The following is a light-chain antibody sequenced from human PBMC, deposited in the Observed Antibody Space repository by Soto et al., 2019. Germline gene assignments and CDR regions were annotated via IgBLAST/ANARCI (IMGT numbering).Light chain of an antibody. Sequence: QYALTQPASVSGSPGESITISCTGTSSDFGSYHLVSWYQHQSGKAPKLIIYKVSQWPSGVSDRFFASKSGNTASLTISGLQAEDEADYYCCSYAGSNWGYVFGTGTKVTVL. CDR2: KVS. CDR3: CSYAGSNWGYV. J-gene: IGLJ1*01. V-gene: IGLV2-23*02. CDR1: SSDFGSYHL.